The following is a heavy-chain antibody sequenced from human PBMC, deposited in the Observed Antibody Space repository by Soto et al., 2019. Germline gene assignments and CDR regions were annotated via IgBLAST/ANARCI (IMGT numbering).Heavy chain of an antibody. D-gene: IGHD2-2*01. CDR3: ARRGIVVVPVFDY. Sequence: GGSLRLSCAASGFTFSSYSMNWVRQAPGKGLEWVSSISSSSSYIYYADSVKGRFTISRDNAKNSLYLQMNSLRAEDTAVYYCARRGIVVVPVFDYWGQGSLVTVSS. V-gene: IGHV3-21*01. CDR1: GFTFSSYS. J-gene: IGHJ4*02. CDR2: ISSSSSYI.